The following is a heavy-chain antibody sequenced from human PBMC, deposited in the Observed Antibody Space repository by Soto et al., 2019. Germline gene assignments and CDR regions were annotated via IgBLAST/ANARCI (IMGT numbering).Heavy chain of an antibody. CDR1: GSSISSGDYY. CDR3: ARVPHDYVWGSYRYSSDDYYYGMDV. CDR2: IYYSGST. V-gene: IGHV4-30-4*01. J-gene: IGHJ6*02. D-gene: IGHD3-16*02. Sequence: PSETLSLTCTVSGSSISSGDYYWRWVRQPPGKGLEWIGYIYYSGSTYYNPSLKSRVTISVDTSKNQFSLKLSSVTAADTAVYYCARVPHDYVWGSYRYSSDDYYYGMDVWGQGTTVTVSS.